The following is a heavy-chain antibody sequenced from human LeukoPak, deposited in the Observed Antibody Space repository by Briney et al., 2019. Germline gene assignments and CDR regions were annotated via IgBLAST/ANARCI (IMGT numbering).Heavy chain of an antibody. CDR1: GGSITSYY. J-gene: IGHJ4*02. V-gene: IGHV4-59*01. D-gene: IGHD5-24*01. CDR2: IYYSGST. Sequence: PSETLSLTCTVSGGSITSYYWSWIRQPPGKGLEWIGYIYYSGSTNYNPSLKSRVTISVDTSKNQFSLKLSSVTAADTAMYYCARGRDGYNSWGQGTLVTVSS. CDR3: ARGRDGYNS.